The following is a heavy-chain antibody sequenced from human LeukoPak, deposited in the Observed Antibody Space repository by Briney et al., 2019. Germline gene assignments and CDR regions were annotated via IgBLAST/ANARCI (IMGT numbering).Heavy chain of an antibody. V-gene: IGHV1-2*02. D-gene: IGHD6-13*01. Sequence: ASVKVSCKASGYTFTGYYMHWVRQAPGQGLEWMGWINPNSGGTNYAQKFQGRVTMTRDTSISTAYMELSRLRSDDTAVYYCARGAAAVSYYGMDVWGQGTTVTVSS. CDR2: INPNSGGT. J-gene: IGHJ6*02. CDR3: ARGAAAVSYYGMDV. CDR1: GYTFTGYY.